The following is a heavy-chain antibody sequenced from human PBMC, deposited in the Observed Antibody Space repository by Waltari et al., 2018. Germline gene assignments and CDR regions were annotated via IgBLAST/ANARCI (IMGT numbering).Heavy chain of an antibody. J-gene: IGHJ5*02. CDR2: SIPILGTA. D-gene: IGHD6-13*01. V-gene: IGHV1-69*01. CDR1: GGPFTSYA. Sequence: QVQLVQSGAEVKKPGSSVKASCKASGGPFTSYALSWVRQPPGKGLEWMGGSIPILGTANYAQKFQGRGTITADESTSTAYMELSSLRSEDTAVYYCARDQDSSSWLAFDPWGQGTLVTVSS. CDR3: ARDQDSSSWLAFDP.